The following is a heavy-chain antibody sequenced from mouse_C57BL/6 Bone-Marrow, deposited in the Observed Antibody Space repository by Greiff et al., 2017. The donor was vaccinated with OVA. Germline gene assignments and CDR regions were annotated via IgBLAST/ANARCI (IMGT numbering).Heavy chain of an antibody. Sequence: VMLVESGAELARPGASVKLSCKASGYTFTSYGISWVKQRTGQGLEWIGEIYPRSGNTYYNEKFKGKATLTADKSSSTAYMALRSLTSEDSAVYFCARAGWLYYFDYWGQGTTLTVSS. V-gene: IGHV1-81*01. J-gene: IGHJ2*01. CDR3: ARAGWLYYFDY. CDR1: GYTFTSYG. CDR2: IYPRSGNT. D-gene: IGHD1-1*02.